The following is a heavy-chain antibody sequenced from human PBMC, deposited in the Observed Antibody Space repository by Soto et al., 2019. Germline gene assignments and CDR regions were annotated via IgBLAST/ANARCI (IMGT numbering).Heavy chain of an antibody. V-gene: IGHV3-9*01. CDR1: GFTFDDYA. CDR2: ISWNSGSI. Sequence: EVQLVESGGGLVQPGRSLRLSCAASGFTFDDYAMHWVRQAPGKGLEWVSGISWNSGSIGYADSVKGRFTISRDNAKNYLYLQMNSLRAEDTALYYCAKDRYCSSTSCCWFDPWGQGTLVTVSS. J-gene: IGHJ5*02. CDR3: AKDRYCSSTSCCWFDP. D-gene: IGHD2-2*01.